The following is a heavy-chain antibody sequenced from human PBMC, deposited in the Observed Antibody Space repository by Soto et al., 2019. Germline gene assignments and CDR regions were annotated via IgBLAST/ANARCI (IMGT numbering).Heavy chain of an antibody. CDR1: GGSISSGDYY. Sequence: QVQLQESGPGLVKPSQTLSLTCTVSGGSISSGDYYWSWIRQPPGKGLEWIGYIYYSGSTYYNPYLESRVTISVDTSKNQFSLKLSSVTAADTAVYYCARWLGYGPHFDYWGQGTLVTVSS. CDR3: ARWLGYGPHFDY. J-gene: IGHJ4*02. CDR2: IYYSGST. V-gene: IGHV4-30-4*01. D-gene: IGHD5-12*01.